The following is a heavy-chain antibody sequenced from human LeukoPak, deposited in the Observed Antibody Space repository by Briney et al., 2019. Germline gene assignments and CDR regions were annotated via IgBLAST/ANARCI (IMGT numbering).Heavy chain of an antibody. D-gene: IGHD6-19*01. J-gene: IGHJ4*02. V-gene: IGHV1-2*02. Sequence: GGSVKVSCKASGYTLTGYYLHWVRQAPGQGLEWMGGINPNTGATHSAQKFQGRITMTRDTSISTAYMDLSRLRSDDTAVYYCARDRVGSGWPRPYYFEVWGQGTLVTVSS. CDR3: ARDRVGSGWPRPYYFEV. CDR1: GYTLTGYY. CDR2: INPNTGAT.